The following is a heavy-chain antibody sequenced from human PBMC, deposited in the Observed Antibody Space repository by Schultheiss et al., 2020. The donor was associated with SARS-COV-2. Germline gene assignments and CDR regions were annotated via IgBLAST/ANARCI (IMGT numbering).Heavy chain of an antibody. CDR3: AKEDYATGTGNDY. CDR2: INSDGSST. Sequence: GESLKISCAASGFTFSNAWMSWVRQAPGKGLVWVSRINSDGSSTSYADSVKGRFTISRDNAKNSLYLQMNSLRAEDTARYYCAKEDYATGTGNDYWGQGTLVTVSS. J-gene: IGHJ4*02. CDR1: GFTFSNAW. V-gene: IGHV3-74*01. D-gene: IGHD1-14*01.